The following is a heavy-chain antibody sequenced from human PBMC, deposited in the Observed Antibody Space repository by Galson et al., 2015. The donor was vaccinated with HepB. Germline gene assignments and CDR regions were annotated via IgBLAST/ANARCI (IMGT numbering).Heavy chain of an antibody. V-gene: IGHV1-8*01. CDR3: ARDPTYYYDSSGSRPYYYYYGMDV. D-gene: IGHD3-22*01. Sequence: SVKVSCKASGYTFTTYDINWVRQATGQGLEWMGWMNPNKGYTGYAQKFQGRVTMTRNPSMSTAYMELSSLRSEDTAAYYCARDPTYYYDSSGSRPYYYYYGMDVWGQGTTVTVSS. CDR2: MNPNKGYT. CDR1: GYTFTTYD. J-gene: IGHJ6*02.